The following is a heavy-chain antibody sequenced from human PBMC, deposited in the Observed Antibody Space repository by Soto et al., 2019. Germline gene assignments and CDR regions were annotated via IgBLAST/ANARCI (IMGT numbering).Heavy chain of an antibody. D-gene: IGHD6-6*01. Sequence: QVQLVESGGGVVQPGRSLRLSCAASGFTFSDYGVHWVRQAPGKGLEWVTFISYDGIYKYYADSVKGRFTISRDNSKNTLYLQMNRLRAGDTAVYYGAKDSSWSLDYGGEGTLVTVSS. J-gene: IGHJ4*02. V-gene: IGHV3-30*18. CDR3: AKDSSWSLDY. CDR2: ISYDGIYK. CDR1: GFTFSDYG.